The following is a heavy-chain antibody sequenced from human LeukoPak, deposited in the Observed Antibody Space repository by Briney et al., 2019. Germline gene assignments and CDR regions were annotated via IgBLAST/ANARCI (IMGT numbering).Heavy chain of an antibody. J-gene: IGHJ5*02. CDR2: IYTSGST. V-gene: IGHV4-61*02. CDR1: GGSISSGSYY. D-gene: IGHD3-3*01. CDR3: ARTKYYDFWSGYYPTS. Sequence: SQTLSLTCTVSGGSISSGSYYWSWIRQPAGKGLEWIGRIYTSGSTNYNPSLKSRVTISVDTSKNQFSLKLSSVTAADTAGYYCARTKYYDFWSGYYPTSWGQGTLVTVSS.